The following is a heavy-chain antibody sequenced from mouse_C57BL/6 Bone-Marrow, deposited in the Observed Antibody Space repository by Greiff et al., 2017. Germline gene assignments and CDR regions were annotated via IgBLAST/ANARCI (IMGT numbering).Heavy chain of an antibody. CDR2: IYPGSGST. CDR1: GYTITSYW. V-gene: IGHV1-55*01. CDR3: ARGEYYGSSLAWFAY. D-gene: IGHD1-1*01. J-gene: IGHJ3*01. Sequence: QVQLQQPGAELVKPGASVKMSCKASGYTITSYWITWVKQRPGQGLEWIGDIYPGSGSTNYIEKFKSKATLTVDTSSSTAYMPLSSLTSEDSAVYYCARGEYYGSSLAWFAYWGQGTLVTVSA.